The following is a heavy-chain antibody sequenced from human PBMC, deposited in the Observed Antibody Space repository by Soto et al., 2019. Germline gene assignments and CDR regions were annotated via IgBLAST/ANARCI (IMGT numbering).Heavy chain of an antibody. CDR1: GGSISTGAYY. CDR3: ARAERPYYGSGFGY. V-gene: IGHV4-31*03. CDR2: IYYSGDT. Sequence: QVQLQESGPGLVKPSQTLSLTCTVSGGSISTGAYYWSWIRQHPGKGLEWIGYIYYSGDTHNNPSLKSRVTISLDTSNNQFSLNLSSVTAADTAVYYCARAERPYYGSGFGYWRQGTLVTVSS. D-gene: IGHD3-10*01. J-gene: IGHJ4*02.